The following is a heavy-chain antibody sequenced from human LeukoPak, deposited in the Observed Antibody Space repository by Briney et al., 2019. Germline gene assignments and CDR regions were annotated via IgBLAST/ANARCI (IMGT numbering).Heavy chain of an antibody. J-gene: IGHJ4*02. CDR2: IYYSVNT. CDR3: ASGASETDY. Sequence: PSGTLSLTRAVSGGSISSSNWWSWVRQPPGKGLEWIGSIYYSVNTYYNPSLKSRVTISVDTSKNQFSLKLSSVTAADTAVYYCASGASETDYWGQGTLVTVSS. D-gene: IGHD1-14*01. V-gene: IGHV4-4*02. CDR1: GGSISSSNW.